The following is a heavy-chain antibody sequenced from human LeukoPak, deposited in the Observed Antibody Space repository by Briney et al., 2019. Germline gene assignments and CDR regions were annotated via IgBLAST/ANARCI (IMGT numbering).Heavy chain of an antibody. J-gene: IGHJ4*02. Sequence: GGSLRLSCAASGFTFSSSAMSWVRQAPGKGLEWVSAISNNGGYTYYADSVQGRFTISRDNSKSTLCLQMNSLRAEDTAVYYCAKQLGYRSDGSCYFPYWGQGTLVTVSS. CDR1: GFTFSSSA. CDR3: AKQLGYRSDGSCYFPY. V-gene: IGHV3-23*01. CDR2: ISNNGGYT. D-gene: IGHD2-15*01.